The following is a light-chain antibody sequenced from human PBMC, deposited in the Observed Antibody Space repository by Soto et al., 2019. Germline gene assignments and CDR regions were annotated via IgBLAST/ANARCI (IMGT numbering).Light chain of an antibody. Sequence: EIVLTQSPATLSLSPGERATLSCRASQSISSYLAWYQQKPGQAPRLLIYDASNRATGIPARFSGSGSGTDFTLTIISLAPEDFAVYYCQQRINWPLTFGGGTKVEIK. CDR1: QSISSY. J-gene: IGKJ4*01. V-gene: IGKV3-11*01. CDR2: DAS. CDR3: QQRINWPLT.